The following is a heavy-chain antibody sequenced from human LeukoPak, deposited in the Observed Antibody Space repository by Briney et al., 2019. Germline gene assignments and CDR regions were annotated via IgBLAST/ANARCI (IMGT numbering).Heavy chain of an antibody. J-gene: IGHJ4*02. CDR3: ARDWFAD. CDR2: INSGGTII. CDR1: GFTFSSNE. Sequence: GGSLRLSCAASGFTFSSNEMNWVRQAPGKGLEWVSYINSGGTIIYYAGSVKGRFTISRDNAKNSLYLQMNSLRAEDTAIYYCARDWFADWGQGTLVIVSP. V-gene: IGHV3-48*03.